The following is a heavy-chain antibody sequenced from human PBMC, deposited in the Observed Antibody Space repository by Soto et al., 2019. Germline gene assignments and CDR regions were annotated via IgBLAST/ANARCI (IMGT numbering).Heavy chain of an antibody. D-gene: IGHD2-2*01. Sequence: SETLSLTCTVSGDSISSSSYFWGWIRQPPGKGLEWIGTVYSGGRTYYNPSLKSRVTISVDTSKNQFSLKLTSVTAADTAVYYCAGPLYTSLTHAFDNWGQGTVVTVSS. CDR3: AGPLYTSLTHAFDN. J-gene: IGHJ3*02. V-gene: IGHV4-39*01. CDR2: VYSGGRT. CDR1: GDSISSSSYF.